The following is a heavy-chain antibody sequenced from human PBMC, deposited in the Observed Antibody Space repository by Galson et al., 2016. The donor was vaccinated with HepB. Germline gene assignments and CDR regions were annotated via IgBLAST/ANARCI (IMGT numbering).Heavy chain of an antibody. D-gene: IGHD3-10*01. V-gene: IGHV4-59*01. CDR3: ATHWLARGSWYSDL. Sequence: SETLSLTCTVSGDSLRSFYWSWIRQPPGKGLEWIAYIYKTGSTNYNPSLKSRVTISVDTSKNQFSLKLSSVTAADTAVYYCATHWLARGSWYSDLWGRGTLVTVSS. J-gene: IGHJ2*01. CDR2: IYKTGST. CDR1: GDSLRSFY.